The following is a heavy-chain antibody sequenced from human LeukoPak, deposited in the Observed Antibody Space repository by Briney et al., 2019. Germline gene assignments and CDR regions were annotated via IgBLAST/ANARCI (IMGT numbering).Heavy chain of an antibody. V-gene: IGHV3-21*01. CDR3: ASRQGFDY. Sequence: TGGSLRLSSAASGFTFSGYSMNWVRQAPGKGLEWVSSISSSSSYIYYADSVKGRFTISRDNAKNSLYLQINSLRADDTAVYYCASRQGFDYWGQGTLVTVSS. CDR1: GFTFSGYS. CDR2: ISSSSSYI. J-gene: IGHJ4*02.